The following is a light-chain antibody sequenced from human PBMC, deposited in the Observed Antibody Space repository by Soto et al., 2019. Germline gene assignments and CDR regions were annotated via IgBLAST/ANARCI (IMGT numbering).Light chain of an antibody. V-gene: IGLV2-14*01. CDR3: RSYTTSSTPV. J-gene: IGLJ1*01. CDR1: SSDVGIYNY. CDR2: EVT. Sequence: QSVLTQPASVSGSPGQSIAISCTGSSSDVGIYNYVSWYQQHPGKVPKLIIYEVTNRPSGVSNRFSGSKSGNTASLTISGLQAEDEADYYCRSYTTSSTPVFGTGTKVTVL.